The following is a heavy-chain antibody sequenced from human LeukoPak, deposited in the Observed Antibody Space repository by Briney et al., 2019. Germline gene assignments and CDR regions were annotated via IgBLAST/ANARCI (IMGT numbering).Heavy chain of an antibody. CDR1: GGSISSYY. D-gene: IGHD3-3*01. V-gene: IGHV4-4*07. J-gene: IGHJ3*02. CDR2: IYTSGST. CDR3: ARDMRFLEWFPHNHNAFYI. Sequence: SETLSLTCTVSGGSISSYYWSWIRQPAGKGLEWIGRIYTSGSTNYNPSLKSRVTISVDKSKNQFSLKLSSVTAADTAVYYRARDMRFLEWFPHNHNAFYIWGQGTMVTVSS.